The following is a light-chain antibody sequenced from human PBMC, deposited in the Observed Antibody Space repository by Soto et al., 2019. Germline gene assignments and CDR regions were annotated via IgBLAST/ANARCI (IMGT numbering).Light chain of an antibody. V-gene: IGKV1-12*01. CDR2: AAS. CDR1: QGISCW. CDR3: QQTTCFPLT. J-gene: IGKJ4*01. Sequence: DIQMTHSPSFVSSAVGHRVTITYCASQGISCWLAWYQHKPGRAPMLLIHAASSLESVVPSRFSGSGSGTDFTLTISCLQPEDFATCYCQQTTCFPLTFDGETKVDIE.